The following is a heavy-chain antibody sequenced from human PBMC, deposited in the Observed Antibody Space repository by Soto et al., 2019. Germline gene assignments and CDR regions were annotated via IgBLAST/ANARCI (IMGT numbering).Heavy chain of an antibody. J-gene: IGHJ4*02. D-gene: IGHD6-13*01. CDR3: ARGGQQLVSDY. CDR1: GGSFSGYY. Sequence: AETLSLTCAVYGGSFSGYYWSWIRQPPGKGLEWIGEINHSGSTNYNPSLKSRVTISVDTSKNQFSLKLSSVTAADTAVYYCARGGQQLVSDYWGQGTLVTVSS. V-gene: IGHV4-34*01. CDR2: INHSGST.